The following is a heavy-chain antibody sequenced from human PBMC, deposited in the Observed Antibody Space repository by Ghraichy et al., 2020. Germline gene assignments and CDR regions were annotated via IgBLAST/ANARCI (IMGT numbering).Heavy chain of an antibody. D-gene: IGHD2-2*01. J-gene: IGHJ6*02. Sequence: SGPTLVKPTQTLTLTCTFSGFSLSTSGMCVSWIRQPPGKALEWLALIDWDDDKYYSTSLKTRLTISKDTSKNQVVLTMTNMDPVDTATYYCARMRVVVVPAATNYYYYGMDVWGQGTTVTVSS. CDR1: GFSLSTSGMC. CDR3: ARMRVVVVPAATNYYYYGMDV. CDR2: IDWDDDK. V-gene: IGHV2-70*01.